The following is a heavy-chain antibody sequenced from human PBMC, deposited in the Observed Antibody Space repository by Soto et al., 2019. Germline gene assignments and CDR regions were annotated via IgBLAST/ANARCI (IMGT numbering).Heavy chain of an antibody. CDR2: IYYTGST. V-gene: IGHV4-39*01. Sequence: QLQLQESGPGLVQPSETLSLTCTVSGGSVSSSSYYWGWIRQPPEKGREGIGNIYYTGSTYYNPSLKSRVTITVDTSKNEFSREQSSATAEGTAVYSGVRRARTGISGHYHCYRDGRGKGTTVTVSS. CDR3: VRRARTGISGHYHCYRDG. D-gene: IGHD1-1*01. J-gene: IGHJ6*03. CDR1: GGSVSSSSYY.